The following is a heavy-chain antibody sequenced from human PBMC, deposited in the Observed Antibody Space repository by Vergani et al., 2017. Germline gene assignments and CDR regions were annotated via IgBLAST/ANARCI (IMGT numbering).Heavy chain of an antibody. D-gene: IGHD1-7*01. CDR1: GGSISSYY. CDR3: AREPLVYNWNFAQHFDY. CDR2: IYYSGST. V-gene: IGHV4-59*01. J-gene: IGHJ4*02. Sequence: QVQLQESGPGLVKPSETLSLTCTVSGGSISSYYWSWIRQPPGKGLEWIGYIYYSGSTNYNPSLKSRVTISLDTSKNQFSLKLSSVTAADTAVYYCAREPLVYNWNFAQHFDYWGQGTLVTVSS.